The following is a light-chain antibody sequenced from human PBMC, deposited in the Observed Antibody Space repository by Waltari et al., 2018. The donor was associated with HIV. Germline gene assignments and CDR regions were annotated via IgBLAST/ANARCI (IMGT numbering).Light chain of an antibody. CDR2: GNG. Sequence: QSVLTQPPSVSGAPGQRVTISCTGSSSNIGAGYDVHWYQPLPGTAPKLLIYGNGNRPSGVPDRFSGSKSGTSASLAITGLQAEDEADYYCQSYDSSLSGFWVFGGGTKLTVL. CDR3: QSYDSSLSGFWV. J-gene: IGLJ3*02. V-gene: IGLV1-40*01. CDR1: SSNIGAGYD.